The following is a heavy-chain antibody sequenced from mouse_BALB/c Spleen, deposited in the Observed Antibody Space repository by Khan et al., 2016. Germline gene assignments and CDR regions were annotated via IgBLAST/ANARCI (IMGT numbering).Heavy chain of an antibody. D-gene: IGHD4-1*02. Sequence: VQLQQPGAELVRSGASVKLSCTASGFNIKHYYMHWVKQRPEQGLEWIGWIDPENGDTEYAPTFQGKATMTAATSSNTAYLQLSSLTSEDTAVYYCATGMGYTMDYWGQGTSVTVSS. J-gene: IGHJ4*01. CDR3: ATGMGYTMDY. CDR1: GFNIKHYY. CDR2: IDPENGDT. V-gene: IGHV14-4*02.